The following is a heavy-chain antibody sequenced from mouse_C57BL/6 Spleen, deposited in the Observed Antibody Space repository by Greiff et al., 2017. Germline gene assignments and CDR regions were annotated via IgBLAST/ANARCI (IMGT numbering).Heavy chain of an antibody. Sequence: VQLKESGPELVKPGASVKIPCKASGYTFTDYKMDWVKQSHGKSLEWIGDINPNNGGTSYNQKLKGKATLTVDNSYSTAYMELRSLTSEDTAVYYCARRRYSNYFYLYFDVWGTGTTVTVSS. D-gene: IGHD2-5*01. CDR3: ARRRYSNYFYLYFDV. CDR1: GYTFTDYK. V-gene: IGHV1-18*01. CDR2: INPNNGGT. J-gene: IGHJ1*03.